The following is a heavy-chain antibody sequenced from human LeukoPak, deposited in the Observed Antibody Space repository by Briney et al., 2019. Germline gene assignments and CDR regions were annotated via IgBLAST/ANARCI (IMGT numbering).Heavy chain of an antibody. CDR1: GYTFTSYG. CDR3: ARSVYYYDSSGYYYPSYFDY. CDR2: ISAYSGNT. J-gene: IGHJ4*02. D-gene: IGHD3-22*01. Sequence: ASVKVSCKASGYTFTSYGISWVRQAPGQGLEWMGWISAYSGNTNYAQKLQGRVTMTTDTSTSTAYMELRSLRSDDTAVYYCARSVYYYDSSGYYYPSYFDYRGQGTLVTVSS. V-gene: IGHV1-18*01.